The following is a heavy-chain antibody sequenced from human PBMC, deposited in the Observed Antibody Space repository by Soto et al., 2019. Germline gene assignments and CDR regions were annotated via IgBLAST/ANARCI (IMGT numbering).Heavy chain of an antibody. CDR1: GYTFTGYY. CDR2: INPNSGGT. J-gene: IGHJ6*02. D-gene: IGHD1-7*01. V-gene: IGHV1-2*04. Sequence: GASVKVSCKASGYTFTGYYMHWVRQAPGQGLEWMGWINPNSGGTNYAQKFQGWVTMTRDTSISTAYMELSRLRSDDTAVYYCAREKWELRDLVYYYYYGMDVWGQGTTVTVSS. CDR3: AREKWELRDLVYYYYYGMDV.